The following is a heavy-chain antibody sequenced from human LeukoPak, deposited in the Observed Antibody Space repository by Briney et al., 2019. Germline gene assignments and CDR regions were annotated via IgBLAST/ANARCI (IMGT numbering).Heavy chain of an antibody. CDR3: ATEIAVAGYLDY. D-gene: IGHD6-19*01. V-gene: IGHV4-4*07. J-gene: IGHJ4*02. Sequence: SETLSLTCTVSGGSISSYYWSWIRQPAGKGLEWIRRIYTSGSTNYNPSLKSRVTMSVDTSKNQFSLKLSSVTAADTAVYYCATEIAVAGYLDYWGQGTLVTVSS. CDR1: GGSISSYY. CDR2: IYTSGST.